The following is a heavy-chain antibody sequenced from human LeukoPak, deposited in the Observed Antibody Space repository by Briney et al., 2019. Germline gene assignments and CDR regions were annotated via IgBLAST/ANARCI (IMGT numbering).Heavy chain of an antibody. V-gene: IGHV3-23*01. Sequence: PGGSPRLSCAASGFTFSSYAMSWVRQAPGKGLEWVSGISGSGGSTYYADSVKGRFTISRDNSKNTLYLQLNSLRAEDTAVYYCAKMPVSYSSGWSNFDYWGQGTLVTVSS. CDR1: GFTFSSYA. D-gene: IGHD6-19*01. J-gene: IGHJ4*02. CDR2: ISGSGGST. CDR3: AKMPVSYSSGWSNFDY.